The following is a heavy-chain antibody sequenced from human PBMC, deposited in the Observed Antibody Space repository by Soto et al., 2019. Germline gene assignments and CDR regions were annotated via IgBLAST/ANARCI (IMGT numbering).Heavy chain of an antibody. CDR3: AVAGFDFWSGYYTGDYYNYGMDV. V-gene: IGHV1-2*02. J-gene: IGHJ6*02. CDR2: INPNSGGT. Sequence: GASVKVSCKASGCIFTGYYIQWVRQAPGQGLEWMGWINPNSGGTDFAQKFQGRVIMTRDTSISTAYMEMSRLRSDDTAVYYCAVAGFDFWSGYYTGDYYNYGMDVWGQGTTVTVSS. D-gene: IGHD3-3*01. CDR1: GCIFTGYY.